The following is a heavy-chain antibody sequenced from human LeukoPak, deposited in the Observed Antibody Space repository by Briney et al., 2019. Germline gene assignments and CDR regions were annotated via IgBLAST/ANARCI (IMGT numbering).Heavy chain of an antibody. CDR1: GYTFISYA. J-gene: IGHJ3*02. CDR2: INAGNGNT. D-gene: IGHD3-3*01. CDR3: AREISTIFGVVIRDSGAFDI. V-gene: IGHV1-3*01. Sequence: ASVKVSCKASGYTFISYAMHWVRQAPGQRLEWMGWINAGNGNTKYSQKFQGRVTITRDTSASTAYMELSSLRSEDTAVYYCAREISTIFGVVIRDSGAFDIWGQGTMVTVSS.